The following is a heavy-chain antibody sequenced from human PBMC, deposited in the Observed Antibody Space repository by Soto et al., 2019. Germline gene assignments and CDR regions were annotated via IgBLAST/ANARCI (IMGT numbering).Heavy chain of an antibody. CDR2: INVYNGNT. CDR3: ARGVGSESYYNQYNWFDP. D-gene: IGHD3-10*01. CDR1: GYTFTNYG. Sequence: QVQLVQSGGEVKKPGASVKVSCKASGYTFTNYGISWVRQAPGQGLEWMGWINVYNGNTKYAQKVQGRVTMTTDTSTSTAYMELRSLRSDDTAVYYCARGVGSESYYNQYNWFDPWCQVTLVTVSS. V-gene: IGHV1-18*01. J-gene: IGHJ5*02.